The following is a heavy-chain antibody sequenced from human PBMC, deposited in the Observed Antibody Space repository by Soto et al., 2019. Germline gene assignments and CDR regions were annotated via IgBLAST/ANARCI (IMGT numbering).Heavy chain of an antibody. CDR2: ISWDGGST. CDR3: AKGVKAARPKSAIYYYYGMDV. V-gene: IGHV3-43D*04. J-gene: IGHJ6*02. Sequence: GGSLRLSCAASGFTFDDYAMHWVRQAPGKGLEWVSLISWDGGSTYYADSVKGRFTISRDNSKNSLYLQMNSLRAEDTALYYCAKGVKAARPKSAIYYYYGMDVWGQGTTVTVSS. D-gene: IGHD6-6*01. CDR1: GFTFDDYA.